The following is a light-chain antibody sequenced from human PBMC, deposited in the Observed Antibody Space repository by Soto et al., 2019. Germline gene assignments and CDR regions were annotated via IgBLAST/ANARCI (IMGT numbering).Light chain of an antibody. V-gene: IGLV2-23*02. Sequence: QSALTQPASVSGSPGESITISCTGTSSDVGSYNLVSWYQRHPGKARQLMIYEVSKRPSGVSNRFSASKSGNTASLTISGLQAEDEADYYCCSFGGTTTWVFGGGTKLTVL. CDR3: CSFGGTTTWV. CDR2: EVS. J-gene: IGLJ3*02. CDR1: SSDVGSYNL.